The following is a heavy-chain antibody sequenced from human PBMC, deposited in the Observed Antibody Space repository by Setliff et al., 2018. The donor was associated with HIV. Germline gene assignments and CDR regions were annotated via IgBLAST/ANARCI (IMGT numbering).Heavy chain of an antibody. Sequence: SETLSLTSSVSGGSIRSHWSWIRQTPGKGLEWVGYIHYSGSTKYNSSLKRRVTMSIDTSQNQFSLKLSYATAADTAIYYCASVYRVESAFDIWGQGAMVTVS. D-gene: IGHD2-15*01. V-gene: IGHV4-59*11. CDR2: IHYSGST. J-gene: IGHJ3*02. CDR1: GGSIRSH. CDR3: ASVYRVESAFDI.